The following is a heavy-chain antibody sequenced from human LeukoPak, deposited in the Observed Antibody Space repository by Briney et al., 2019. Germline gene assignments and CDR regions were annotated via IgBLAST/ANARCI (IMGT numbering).Heavy chain of an antibody. J-gene: IGHJ4*02. CDR1: GGSISSSSYY. CDR3: ASSGSYYRYDY. CDR2: IYYSGST. V-gene: IGHV4-39*07. D-gene: IGHD1-26*01. Sequence: SETLSLTCNVSGGSISSSSYYWSWVRQPPGKGLEWIGSIYYSGSTYYSPSPKSRVTISVDTSKNQFSLKLSSVTAADTAVYYCASSGSYYRYDYWGQGTLVTVSS.